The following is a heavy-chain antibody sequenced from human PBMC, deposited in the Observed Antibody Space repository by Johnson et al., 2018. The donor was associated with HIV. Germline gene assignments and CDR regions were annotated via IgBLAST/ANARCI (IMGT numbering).Heavy chain of an antibody. J-gene: IGHJ3*02. CDR2: ISYDGSNK. CDR1: GFTFSSYG. Sequence: QVQLVESGGGVVQPGGSLRLSCAASGFTFSSYGMHWVRQAPGKGLEWVAVISYDGSNKYYADSVKGRFTISRDNSKNTLYLQMNSLRAEDTAVYYCAKDLSGYSYGYGAFDIWGQGTMVTVSS. CDR3: AKDLSGYSYGYGAFDI. V-gene: IGHV3-30*18. D-gene: IGHD5-18*01.